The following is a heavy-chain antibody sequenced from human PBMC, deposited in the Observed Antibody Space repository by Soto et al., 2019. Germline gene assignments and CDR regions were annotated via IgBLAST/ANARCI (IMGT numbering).Heavy chain of an antibody. Sequence: PGGSLRLSCAASGFTFSDYYMSWIRQAPGKGLEWVSYISSSGSTIYYADSAKGRFTISRDNAKNSLYLQMNSLRAEDTAVYYCARDYGFRKWQLARVGYWGQGTLVTVSS. J-gene: IGHJ4*02. CDR1: GFTFSDYY. CDR3: ARDYGFRKWQLARVGY. D-gene: IGHD6-6*01. V-gene: IGHV3-11*04. CDR2: ISSSGSTI.